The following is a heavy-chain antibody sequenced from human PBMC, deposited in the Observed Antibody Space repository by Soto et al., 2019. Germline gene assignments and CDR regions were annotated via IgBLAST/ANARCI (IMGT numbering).Heavy chain of an antibody. D-gene: IGHD2-15*01. V-gene: IGHV3-13*01. J-gene: IGHJ4*02. CDR2: IGIAGDT. CDR1: GFTFSSYD. Sequence: VGSLRLSCAASGFTFSSYDMHWVRQATGKGLEWVSAIGIAGDTYYPGSVTGRFTISRENAKNSLYLQMNSLRAEDTAVYYCARGRAGRSGGSCPASYWGQGTVVTVSS. CDR3: ARGRAGRSGGSCPASY.